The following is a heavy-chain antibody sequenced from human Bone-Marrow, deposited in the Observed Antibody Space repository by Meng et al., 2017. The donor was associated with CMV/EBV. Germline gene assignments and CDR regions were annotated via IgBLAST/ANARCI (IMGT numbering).Heavy chain of an antibody. CDR2: IIPIFGTA. D-gene: IGHD1-7*01. Sequence: SVKVSCKASGGTFSSYAISWVRQAPGQGLEWLGGIIPIFGTANYAQKFQGRVTITSDESTSTAHMELSSLRSEDTAVYYCARGSLGHSTGTIPWGWFAPWGQGTLVPVYS. J-gene: IGHJ5*02. CDR1: GGTFSSYA. V-gene: IGHV1-69*13. CDR3: ARGSLGHSTGTIPWGWFAP.